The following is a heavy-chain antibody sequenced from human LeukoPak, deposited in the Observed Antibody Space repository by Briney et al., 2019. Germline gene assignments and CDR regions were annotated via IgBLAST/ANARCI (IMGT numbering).Heavy chain of an antibody. V-gene: IGHV5-51*01. CDR3: ARALIAVAGPFDY. Sequence: NHGESLKISCKASRYIFINYWIGWVRQMPGKGLEWMGIIYPGDSDTRYSPSFQGQVTISADKSISTAYLQWSSLKASDTAMYYCARALIAVAGPFDYWGQGTLVTVSS. D-gene: IGHD6-19*01. CDR2: IYPGDSDT. CDR1: RYIFINYW. J-gene: IGHJ4*02.